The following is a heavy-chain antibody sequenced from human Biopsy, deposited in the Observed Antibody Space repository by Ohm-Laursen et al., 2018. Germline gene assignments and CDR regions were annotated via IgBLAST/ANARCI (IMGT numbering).Heavy chain of an antibody. CDR1: GGSISSFY. CDR3: ARAPPLIRGVVESWFDP. CDR2: IYITGET. Sequence: SETLSLTCAVSGGSISSFYWTWIRQPAGQGLEWIGRIYITGETDYNPSLKSRVTMSVDSSKKQFSLKLKSVTAADTAIYYCARAPPLIRGVVESWFDPWGQGILVTVSS. V-gene: IGHV4-4*07. D-gene: IGHD3-10*01. J-gene: IGHJ5*02.